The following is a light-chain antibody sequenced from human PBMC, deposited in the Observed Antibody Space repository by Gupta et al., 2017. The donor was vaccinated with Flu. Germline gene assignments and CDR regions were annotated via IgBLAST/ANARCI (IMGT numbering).Light chain of an antibody. Sequence: SVLTQPPSVSGAPGQRVTISCPGTSSNIGAGYDVHWYPQLPGTAPKLLIYGNSNRPSGVPDRFSGSKSGTSASLAITGLQAEDEADYYCQSYDSSLSVPRWVFGGGTKLTVL. J-gene: IGLJ3*02. CDR2: GNS. CDR1: SSNIGAGYD. V-gene: IGLV1-40*01. CDR3: QSYDSSLSVPRWV.